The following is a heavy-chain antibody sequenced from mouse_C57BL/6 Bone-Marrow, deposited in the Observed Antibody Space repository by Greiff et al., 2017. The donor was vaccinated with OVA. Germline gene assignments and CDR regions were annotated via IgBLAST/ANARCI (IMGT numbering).Heavy chain of an antibody. CDR1: GYSITSDY. CDR2: ISYSGST. Sequence: EVKLVESGPGLAKPSQTLSLTCSVTGYSITSDYWNWIRKFPGNKLEYMGYISYSGSTYYNPSLKSRISITRDTSKNQYYLQLNSVTTEDTATYYCARYRDYYGSSRYFDDWGQGTTLTVSS. CDR3: ARYRDYYGSSRYFDD. D-gene: IGHD1-1*01. V-gene: IGHV3-8*01. J-gene: IGHJ2*01.